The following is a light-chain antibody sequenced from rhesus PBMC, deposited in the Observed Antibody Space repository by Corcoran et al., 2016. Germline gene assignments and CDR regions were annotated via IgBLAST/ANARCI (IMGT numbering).Light chain of an antibody. V-gene: IGKV1-22*01. CDR2: KAS. CDR1: QSISSW. CDR3: LQYSSSPYS. J-gene: IGKJ2*01. Sequence: DIQMTQSPSSLSASVGDTVTITCRASQSISSWLDWYQQTPGKSPKLLFYKASSLQSGVPSRFSGSGSGTDFTLTISSLQPEDFATYYCLQYSSSPYSFGQGTKVEIK.